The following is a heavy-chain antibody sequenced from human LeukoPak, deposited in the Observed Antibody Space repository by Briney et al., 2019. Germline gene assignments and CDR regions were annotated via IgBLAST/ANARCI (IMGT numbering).Heavy chain of an antibody. D-gene: IGHD4-17*01. Sequence: PSETLSLTCSVSSGSISSPLHYWGWIRQPPGKGLEWIRSIFYTGSTYYNPSLKSRVTISLDTSKNHFSLRLTSVTAADTAVYYCARVFSSFADYGDFYDPDWYFDLWGRGTMVTVSS. V-gene: IGHV4-39*07. J-gene: IGHJ2*01. CDR1: SGSISSPLHY. CDR3: ARVFSSFADYGDFYDPDWYFDL. CDR2: IFYTGST.